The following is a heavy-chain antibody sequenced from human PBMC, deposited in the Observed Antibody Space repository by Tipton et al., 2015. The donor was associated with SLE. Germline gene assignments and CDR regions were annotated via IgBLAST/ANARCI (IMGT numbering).Heavy chain of an antibody. CDR3: ARHRAALVPGAFDI. CDR2: IYYSGST. J-gene: IGHJ3*02. CDR1: GGSISSGGYY. V-gene: IGHV4-31*03. Sequence: TLSLTCTVSGGSISSGGYYWSWIRQHPGKGLEWIGYIYYSGSTYYNPSLKSRVTISVDTSKNQFSLKLSSVTAADTAVYYCARHRAALVPGAFDIWGQGTMVTVSS. D-gene: IGHD2-8*02.